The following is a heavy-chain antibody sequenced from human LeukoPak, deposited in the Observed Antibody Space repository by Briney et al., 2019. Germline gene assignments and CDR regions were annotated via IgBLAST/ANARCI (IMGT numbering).Heavy chain of an antibody. J-gene: IGHJ4*02. CDR3: ARASGGGVLFDY. CDR2: IYYSGST. Sequence: SETLSLTCTVSGGSISSSSYYWGWIRQPPGKGLEWIGGIYYSGSTYYNPSLKSRVTISVDTSKNQFSLKLTSVTAADTAVYYCARASGGGVLFDYWGQGTLVTVSS. D-gene: IGHD2-21*01. V-gene: IGHV4-39*07. CDR1: GGSISSSSYY.